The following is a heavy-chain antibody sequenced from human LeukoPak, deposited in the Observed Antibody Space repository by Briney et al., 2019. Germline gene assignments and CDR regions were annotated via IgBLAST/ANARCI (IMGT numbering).Heavy chain of an antibody. CDR1: GYSFTSYW. CDR2: IYPGDSDT. Sequence: GESLKISCKGSGYSFTSYWIGWVRQMPRKGLEWMGIIYPGDSDTRYSPSFQGQVTISADKSISTAYLQWSSLKASDTAMYYCARQGYCSSTSCYYFDYWGQGTLVTVSS. J-gene: IGHJ4*02. V-gene: IGHV5-51*01. CDR3: ARQGYCSSTSCYYFDY. D-gene: IGHD2-2*01.